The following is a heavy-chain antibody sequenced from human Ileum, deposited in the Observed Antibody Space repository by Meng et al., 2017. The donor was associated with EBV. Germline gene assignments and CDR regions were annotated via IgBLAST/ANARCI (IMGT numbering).Heavy chain of an antibody. CDR2: INAGNGNT. CDR1: GDTFTRYS. CDR3: NLGTCGTNCYYFGF. V-gene: IGHV1-3*01. Sequence: QAQLAQTGAELKQPGPTLKVSCKSSGDTFTRYSIHWMRQAPGQRLGWMGWINAGNGNTRYSQRFQGRVTFTRNTSATTNYLELHSLRSEDTAVYFCNLGTCGTNCYYFGFWGQGTLVTVSS. J-gene: IGHJ4*02. D-gene: IGHD1-1*01.